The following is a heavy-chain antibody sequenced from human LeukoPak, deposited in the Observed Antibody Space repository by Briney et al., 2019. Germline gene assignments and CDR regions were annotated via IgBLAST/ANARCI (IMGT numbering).Heavy chain of an antibody. J-gene: IGHJ4*02. CDR1: GFTFSSYS. CDR3: AKPAVAGTGYYFDY. CDR2: ISSSSSYI. Sequence: GGSLRLSCAASGFTFSSYSMNWVRQAPGKGLEWVSSISSSSSYIYYADSVKGRFTISRDNAKNSLYLQMNSLRAEDTAVYYCAKPAVAGTGYYFDYWGQGTLVTVSS. D-gene: IGHD6-19*01. V-gene: IGHV3-21*01.